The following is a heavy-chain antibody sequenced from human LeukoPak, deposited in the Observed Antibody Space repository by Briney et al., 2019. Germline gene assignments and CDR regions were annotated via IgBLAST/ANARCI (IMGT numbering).Heavy chain of an antibody. CDR3: ARLYYGSGSYYNDPTTDYYYYMDV. V-gene: IGHV4-39*01. J-gene: IGHJ6*03. CDR1: GGSISSSSYY. Sequence: SETLSLTCNVSGGSISSSSYYWGWIRQPPGKGLEWIGSIYYSGSTYYNPSLKSRVTISVDTSKNQFSLKLSSVTAADTAVYYCARLYYGSGSYYNDPTTDYYYYMDVWGKGTTVTVSS. D-gene: IGHD3-10*01. CDR2: IYYSGST.